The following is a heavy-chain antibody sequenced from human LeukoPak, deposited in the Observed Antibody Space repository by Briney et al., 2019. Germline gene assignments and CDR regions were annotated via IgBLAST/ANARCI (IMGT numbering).Heavy chain of an antibody. D-gene: IGHD2-15*01. CDR2: ISGGGGST. CDR1: GFTFSSYA. J-gene: IGHJ4*02. CDR3: AKSPLVVVAELYYFDY. Sequence: HPGGSLRLSCAASGFTFSSYAMSWVPHAPGKGLKGVSAISGGGGSTYYADSVKVRFTISRDNSKNTVYLQMNSLRAEDTAVYYCAKSPLVVVAELYYFDYWGEGTLVTVSS. V-gene: IGHV3-23*01.